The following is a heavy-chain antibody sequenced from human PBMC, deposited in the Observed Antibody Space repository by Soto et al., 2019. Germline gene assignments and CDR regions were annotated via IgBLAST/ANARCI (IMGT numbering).Heavy chain of an antibody. Sequence: SVKVSCKASGGTFSSYAISWVRQAPGQGLEWMGGIIPIFGTANYAQKFQGRVTITADESTSTAYMELSSLRSEDTAVYYCARDTSTDRRPTDYYYYGMDVWGQGTTVTVSS. CDR1: GGTFSSYA. CDR3: ARDTSTDRRPTDYYYYGMDV. D-gene: IGHD2-2*01. V-gene: IGHV1-69*13. J-gene: IGHJ6*02. CDR2: IIPIFGTA.